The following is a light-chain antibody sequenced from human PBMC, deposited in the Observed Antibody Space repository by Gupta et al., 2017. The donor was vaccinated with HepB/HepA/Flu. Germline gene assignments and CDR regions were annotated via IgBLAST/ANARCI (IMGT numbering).Light chain of an antibody. V-gene: IGLV2-11*01. CDR2: DVS. Sequence: QSALTQPRSVSGSPGQSVTISCTGTSSDVGGYKYVSWYQQHPGKAPHLMMYDVSRRPSGVPDRFSGSKSGNTASLTISGLQAEDEADYYCCSYAGSYTYVFGTGTKVTVL. J-gene: IGLJ1*01. CDR3: CSYAGSYTYV. CDR1: SSDVGGYKY.